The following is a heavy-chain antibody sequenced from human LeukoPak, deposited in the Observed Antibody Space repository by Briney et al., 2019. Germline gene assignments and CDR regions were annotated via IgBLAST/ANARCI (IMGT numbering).Heavy chain of an antibody. Sequence: PSQTLSLTCIVSGGSISSGGDFWSWFRQHPGKGLEWIGYIYYNGFTYYNPSLKSRVTISVDTSKNQFSLEVSSVTAADTAVYYSARGGTWYYAFDYWGQGTLVTVSS. J-gene: IGHJ4*02. CDR1: GGSISSGGDF. D-gene: IGHD2-15*01. V-gene: IGHV4-31*03. CDR3: ARGGTWYYAFDY. CDR2: IYYNGFT.